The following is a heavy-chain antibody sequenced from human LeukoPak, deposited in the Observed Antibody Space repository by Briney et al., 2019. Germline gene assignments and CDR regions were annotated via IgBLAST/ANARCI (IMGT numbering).Heavy chain of an antibody. J-gene: IGHJ4*02. V-gene: IGHV3-15*01. CDR2: IKTKTDGGTT. CDR3: ATDGLGR. CDR1: GFTFSNAY. Sequence: GGSLRLSCVASGFTFSNAYMGWVRQAPGKGLVWVGRIKTKTDGGTTDYTAPVKGRFSISRDDSENTLHLQMNSLITEDTAVYYCATDGLGRWGQGTLVTVSS.